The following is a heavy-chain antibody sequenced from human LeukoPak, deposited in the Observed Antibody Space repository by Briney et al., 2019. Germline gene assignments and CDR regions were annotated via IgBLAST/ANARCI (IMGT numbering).Heavy chain of an antibody. J-gene: IGHJ4*02. V-gene: IGHV4-30-2*01. CDR1: GGSISSGGYY. CDR2: IYHSGST. Sequence: SETPSLTCTVSGGSISSGGYYWSWIRQPPGKGLEWIGYIYHSGSTYYNPSLKSRVTISVDRSKNQFSLKLSSVTAADTAVYYCARDWRKGGIHDYWGQGTLVTVSS. D-gene: IGHD3-16*01. CDR3: ARDWRKGGIHDY.